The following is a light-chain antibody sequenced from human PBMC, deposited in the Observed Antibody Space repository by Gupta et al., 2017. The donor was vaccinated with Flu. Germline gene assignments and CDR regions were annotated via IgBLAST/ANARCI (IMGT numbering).Light chain of an antibody. J-gene: IGKJ2*01. CDR3: QQRGGWPPAYT. V-gene: IGKV3-11*01. CDR1: QTVSDY. CDR2: EAS. Sequence: EIVLTQSPATLYLSPGERATLFCRASQTVSDYLAWYQQKPGQPPRLLIYEASSRATGIPARFSGSGSQTDFTLTIGSLEPEDFAVYYCQQRGGWPPAYTFGPGTRLEIK.